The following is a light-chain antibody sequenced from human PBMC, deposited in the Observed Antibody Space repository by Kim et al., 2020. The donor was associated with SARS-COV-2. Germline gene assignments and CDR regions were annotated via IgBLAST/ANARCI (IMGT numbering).Light chain of an antibody. CDR1: QTRLYNYNNKNY. Sequence: TAMLNCKPSQTRLYNYNNKNYLVWYQQKPGQAPKLLIYWASIRESAVSDRFSGSGSETDFTLTISSLQAEDVAVYYCQQYYSTPPSFGQGTKLEI. J-gene: IGKJ2*03. V-gene: IGKV4-1*01. CDR3: QQYYSTPPS. CDR2: WAS.